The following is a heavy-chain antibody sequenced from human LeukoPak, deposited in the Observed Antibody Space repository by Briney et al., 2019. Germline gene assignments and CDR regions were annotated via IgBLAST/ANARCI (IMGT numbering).Heavy chain of an antibody. CDR2: ISWNSGSI. CDR3: AKSITSGYSSSWYH. D-gene: IGHD6-13*01. CDR1: GFTFEDYA. V-gene: IGHV3-9*01. J-gene: IGHJ5*02. Sequence: GGSLRLSCAASGFTFEDYAMPWVRQAPGKGLEWVSGISWNSGSIGYADSVKGRFTISRDNAKNSLYLQMNSLRAEDTALYYCAKSITSGYSSSWYHWGQGTLVIVSS.